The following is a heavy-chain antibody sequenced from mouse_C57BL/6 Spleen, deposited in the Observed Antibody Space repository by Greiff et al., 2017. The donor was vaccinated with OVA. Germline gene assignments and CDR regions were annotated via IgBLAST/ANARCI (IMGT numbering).Heavy chain of an antibody. CDR2: IDPETGGT. CDR3: TSCDCYGSSYYY. V-gene: IGHV1-15*01. D-gene: IGHD1-1*01. J-gene: IGHJ2*01. Sequence: QVQLQQSGAELVRPGASVTLSCKASGYTFTDYEMHWVKQTPVHGLEWIGAIDPETGGTAYNQKFKGKAILTADKSSSTAYMQLRSLTSEDSAVYYCTSCDCYGSSYYYWGKGTTLTVSS. CDR1: GYTFTDYE.